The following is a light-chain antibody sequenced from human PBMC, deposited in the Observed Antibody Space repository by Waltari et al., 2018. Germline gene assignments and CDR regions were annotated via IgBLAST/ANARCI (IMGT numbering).Light chain of an antibody. J-gene: IGKJ2*01. CDR2: GAS. CDR1: QSVTTN. Sequence: EIVMTQSPATLSVSPGESAVLSCRASQSVTTNLAWYQQKPGQAPRLLIYGASTRATNIPARFSGSGSGTEFNLTISSLQSEDFAVYYCHQYNNGPPYNFGQGTKLEI. CDR3: HQYNNGPPYN. V-gene: IGKV3-15*01.